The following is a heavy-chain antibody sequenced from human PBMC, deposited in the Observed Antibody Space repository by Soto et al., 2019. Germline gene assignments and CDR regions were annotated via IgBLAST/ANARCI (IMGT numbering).Heavy chain of an antibody. Sequence: SETLSLTCAVYGGSFSGYYWGWIRQPPGKGLEWIGEINHSGSTNYNPSLKSRVTISVDTSKNQFSLKLSSVTAADTAVYYCARVGGSGSYPPGYWGQGTLVTVSS. CDR2: INHSGST. V-gene: IGHV4-34*01. CDR1: GGSFSGYY. J-gene: IGHJ4*02. CDR3: ARVGGSGSYPPGY. D-gene: IGHD3-10*01.